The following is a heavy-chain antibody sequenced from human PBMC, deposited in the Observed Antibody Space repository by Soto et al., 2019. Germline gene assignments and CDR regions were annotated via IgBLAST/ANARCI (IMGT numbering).Heavy chain of an antibody. Sequence: SETLSLTCTVSGGSISSSTHYWGWIRQPPGKGLEGIGSVYYNGNMYYNPSLKSRVTMSVDTSKNQFSLDLRSVTAADTAVYYCARRKGYDSTTYYFDYWGQGKLATVSA. CDR3: ARRKGYDSTTYYFDY. J-gene: IGHJ4*02. D-gene: IGHD3-22*01. CDR2: VYYNGNM. V-gene: IGHV4-39*01. CDR1: GGSISSSTHY.